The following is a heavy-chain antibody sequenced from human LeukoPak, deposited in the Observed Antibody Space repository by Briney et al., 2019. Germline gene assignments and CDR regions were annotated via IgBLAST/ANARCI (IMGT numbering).Heavy chain of an antibody. CDR2: VNPSAGST. Sequence: ASVKVSCKASGYTFTSYYMHWVRQAPGHGLEWMGIVNPSAGSTSYAQKFQGRVTMTRDTSTSTVYMELSSLRSEDTAVYYCARGRRTYYDILTGYFTYWGQGTLVTVSS. CDR3: ARGRRTYYDILTGYFTY. D-gene: IGHD3-9*01. J-gene: IGHJ4*02. V-gene: IGHV1-46*01. CDR1: GYTFTSYY.